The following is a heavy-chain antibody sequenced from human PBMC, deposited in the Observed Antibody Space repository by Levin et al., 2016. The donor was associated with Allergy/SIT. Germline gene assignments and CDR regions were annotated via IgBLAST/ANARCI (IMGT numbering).Heavy chain of an antibody. V-gene: IGHV4-59*01. CDR2: IYYSGST. J-gene: IGHJ4*02. Sequence: WIRQPPGKGLEWIGYIYYSGSTNYNPSLKSRVTISVDTSKNQFSLKLTSVTAADTAVYYCASRSSLEWFQPETYYFGNWGQGTLVTVSS. D-gene: IGHD3-3*01. CDR3: ASRSSLEWFQPETYYFGN.